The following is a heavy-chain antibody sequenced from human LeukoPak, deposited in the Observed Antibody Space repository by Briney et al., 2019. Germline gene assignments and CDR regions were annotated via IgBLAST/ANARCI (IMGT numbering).Heavy chain of an antibody. CDR2: IRQDESER. Sequence: GGSLRLSCEGSGFSFSSYWMTWVRQLPGKGPEWVANIRQDESERYFADSVKGRFTISRDNAKKSVYLHMSSLRAEDTALYYCARQTGSGLFILPGGQGTLVTVSS. CDR1: GFSFSSYW. V-gene: IGHV3-7*01. D-gene: IGHD3/OR15-3a*01. J-gene: IGHJ4*02. CDR3: ARQTGSGLFILP.